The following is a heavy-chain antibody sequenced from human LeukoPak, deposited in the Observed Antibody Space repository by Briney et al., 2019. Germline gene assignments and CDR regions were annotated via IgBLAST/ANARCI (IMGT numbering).Heavy chain of an antibody. D-gene: IGHD6-13*01. CDR1: GYTFTGYY. CDR2: ISAYNGNT. Sequence: ASVKVSCKASGYTFTGYYMHWVRQAPGQGLEWMGWISAYNGNTNYAQKLQGRVTMTTDTSTSTAYMELRSLRSDDTAVYYCARFRSSRTIFDYWGQGTLVTVSS. V-gene: IGHV1-18*04. J-gene: IGHJ4*02. CDR3: ARFRSSRTIFDY.